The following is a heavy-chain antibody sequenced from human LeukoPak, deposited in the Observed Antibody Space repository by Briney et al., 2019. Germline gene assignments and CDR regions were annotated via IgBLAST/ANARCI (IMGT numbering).Heavy chain of an antibody. D-gene: IGHD5-12*01. CDR1: GGSVSGHY. V-gene: IGHV4-34*01. CDR3: ARVAYSGYEHF. J-gene: IGHJ4*02. Sequence: PSETLSLTCAVYGGSVSGHYWGWIRQPPGKGLEWIGEINDSGIPNCNPSLKSRVTISVDTSKNQFSLRVSSVTAADTAVYYCARVAYSGYEHFWGRGTLVTVSS. CDR2: INDSGIP.